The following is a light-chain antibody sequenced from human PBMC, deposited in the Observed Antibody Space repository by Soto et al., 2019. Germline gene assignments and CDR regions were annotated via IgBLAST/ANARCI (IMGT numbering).Light chain of an antibody. V-gene: IGLV2-14*01. J-gene: IGLJ2*01. CDR2: EVS. CDR1: SSEVGGYNY. Sequence: QSVLTQPASVSGSPGQSITISCTGTSSEVGGYNYVSWYQQHPGKAPKLMIYEVSNRPSGVSNRFSGSKSGNTASLTISGLQAEDEADYYCSSYTTSSTIVVFGGGTKLTVL. CDR3: SSYTTSSTIVV.